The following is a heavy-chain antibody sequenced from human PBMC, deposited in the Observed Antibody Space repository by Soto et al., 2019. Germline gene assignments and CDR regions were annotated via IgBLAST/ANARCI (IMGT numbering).Heavy chain of an antibody. D-gene: IGHD3-22*01. CDR1: GYTSSSDA. J-gene: IGHJ4*02. CDR2: ISAYNGNT. Sequence: AAVIVCYNASGYTSSSDAISWMRQAPGQGVEVMGWISAYNGNTNYAQKLQGRVTMTTDTSTSTAYMELRSLRSDDTAVYYCATFRKRDYYDSSGYYPFDYWGQGPLVTVSS. V-gene: IGHV1-18*01. CDR3: ATFRKRDYYDSSGYYPFDY.